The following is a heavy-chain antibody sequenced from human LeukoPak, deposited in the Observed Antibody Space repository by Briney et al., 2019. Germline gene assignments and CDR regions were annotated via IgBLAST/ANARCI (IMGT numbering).Heavy chain of an antibody. Sequence: GGSLRLSCAASGFTFSSYWMHWVRQAPGKGLVWVSRINSDGSSTSYADSVKGRFTIPSDNAKNTLYLQMNSLRAEDTAVYYCARASGTGPTYVWFDPWGQGTLVTVSS. V-gene: IGHV3-74*01. CDR1: GFTFSSYW. CDR2: INSDGSST. D-gene: IGHD1-1*01. J-gene: IGHJ5*02. CDR3: ARASGTGPTYVWFDP.